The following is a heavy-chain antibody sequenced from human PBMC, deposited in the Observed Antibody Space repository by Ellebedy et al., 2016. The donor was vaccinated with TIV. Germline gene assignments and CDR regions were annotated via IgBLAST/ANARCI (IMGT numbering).Heavy chain of an antibody. Sequence: GESLKISXAASGLTFSIYSMNWVRQAPGKGLEWVSYLSRSGNTIYYADSVNGRFTISRDIAKNSVDLQMNSLRDEDTGIYYCARSDSGGYKDDAFEIWGQGTMVTVSS. V-gene: IGHV3-48*02. D-gene: IGHD1-26*01. CDR1: GLTFSIYS. CDR3: ARSDSGGYKDDAFEI. J-gene: IGHJ3*02. CDR2: LSRSGNTI.